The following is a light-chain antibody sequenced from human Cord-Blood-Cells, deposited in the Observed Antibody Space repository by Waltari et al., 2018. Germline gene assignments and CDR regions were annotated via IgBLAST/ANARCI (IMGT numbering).Light chain of an antibody. CDR1: QSISSY. J-gene: IGKJ2*03. V-gene: IGKV1-39*01. CDR3: QQSYSTPRS. Sequence: DIQMTQSPSSLSASVGDRVTITCRASQSISSYVNWYQQKTGKAPKLLIYAASSLQSGVSSRFSRSVSGTDFTLTISSLQPEDFATYYCQQSYSTPRSFGQGTKLEIK. CDR2: AAS.